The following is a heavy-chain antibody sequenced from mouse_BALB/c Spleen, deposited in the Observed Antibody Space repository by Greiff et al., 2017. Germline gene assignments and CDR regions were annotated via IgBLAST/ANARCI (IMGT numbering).Heavy chain of an antibody. CDR1: GFSLTSYG. D-gene: IGHD2-14*01. V-gene: IGHV2-2*02. CDR3: ARTTIGTTWYFDV. CDR2: IWSGGST. J-gene: IGHJ1*01. Sequence: VKLVESGPGLVQPSQSLSITCTVSGFSLTSYGVHWVRQSPGKGLEWLGVIWSGGSTDYNAAFISRLSISKDNSKSQVFFKMNSLQANDTAIYYCARTTIGTTWYFDVWGAGTTVTVSS.